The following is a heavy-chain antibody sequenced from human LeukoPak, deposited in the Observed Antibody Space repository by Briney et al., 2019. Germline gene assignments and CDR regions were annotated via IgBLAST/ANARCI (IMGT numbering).Heavy chain of an antibody. CDR2: IYYNGAT. J-gene: IGHJ4*02. CDR3: ARELRYCSGDSCYPGDY. D-gene: IGHD2-15*01. Sequence: SETLSLTCTVSGGSISSTSYYWGWVRQPPGKGLEWIGTIYYNGATQYNPSLRSRATMSVDTSKNQFSLKLNSVTAADTAVYYCARELRYCSGDSCYPGDYWGQGTLVTVSS. CDR1: GGSISSTSYY. V-gene: IGHV4-39*07.